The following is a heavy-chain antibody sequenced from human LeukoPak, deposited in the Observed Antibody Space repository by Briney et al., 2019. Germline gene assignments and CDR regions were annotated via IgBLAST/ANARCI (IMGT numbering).Heavy chain of an antibody. CDR3: QKTAYDILTAPAMYYFDY. CDR2: IYPGDSDT. Sequence: GESLKISCRGSGYNFTNYWIGWVRQMPGKDLECMRIIYPGDSDTRYSPSFQCQVTISADKSISTAYLQWGGLKASDTVFFFRQKTAYDILTAPAMYYFDYWGQGTLVTVSS. V-gene: IGHV5-51*01. D-gene: IGHD3-9*01. CDR1: GYNFTNYW. J-gene: IGHJ4*02.